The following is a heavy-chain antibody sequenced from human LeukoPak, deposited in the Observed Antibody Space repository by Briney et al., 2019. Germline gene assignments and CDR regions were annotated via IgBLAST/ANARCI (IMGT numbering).Heavy chain of an antibody. CDR1: GYTFTDYF. J-gene: IGHJ4*02. CDR3: ARDPGYSSPRGDY. CDR2: INPNSGCT. D-gene: IGHD5-18*01. Sequence: ASVKASCKASGYTFTDYFMHWVRQAPGQGLEWMGWINPNSGCTHYAQKFQGRVTMTRDTSISTAHMELSRLRSDDTAVYYCARDPGYSSPRGDYWGQGTLVTVLS. V-gene: IGHV1-2*02.